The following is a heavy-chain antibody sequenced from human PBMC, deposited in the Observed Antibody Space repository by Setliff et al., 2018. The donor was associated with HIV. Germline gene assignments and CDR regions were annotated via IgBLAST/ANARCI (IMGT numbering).Heavy chain of an antibody. J-gene: IGHJ6*03. V-gene: IGHV4-39*01. CDR3: ARNSKNWNYPVEYYDYYMDV. CDR2: IYFTGDS. CDR1: GGSISTNNFY. D-gene: IGHD1-7*01. Sequence: TSETLSLTCTVTGGSISTNNFYWGWICQPPGKGLQWIGSIYFTGDSYYDPSLKSRVTTSVDTSNNQFSLILSPVTAADTAVYYCARNSKNWNYPVEYYDYYMDVWGTGTTVTVSS.